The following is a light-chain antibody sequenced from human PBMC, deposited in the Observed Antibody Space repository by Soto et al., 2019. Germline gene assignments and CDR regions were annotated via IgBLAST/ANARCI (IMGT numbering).Light chain of an antibody. V-gene: IGKV3-15*01. CDR2: GAT. J-gene: IGKJ4*01. CDR1: QSVSSK. CDR3: QQYNNWPSLT. Sequence: ELVVTEAPAHMSVSPGERATLSCRASQSVSSKLAWYQQKLGQAPRLLIYGATTRATGIPARFSGSGSGTEFTLTISSLQSEDFALYYCQQYNNWPSLTFGGGTKVDIK.